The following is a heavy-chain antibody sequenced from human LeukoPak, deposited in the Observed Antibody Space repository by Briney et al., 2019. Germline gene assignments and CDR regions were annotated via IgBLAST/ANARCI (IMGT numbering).Heavy chain of an antibody. J-gene: IGHJ4*02. Sequence: PSETLSLTCTVSGGSISSSSYYWGWIRQPPGKGLEWIGSIYYSGSTYYNPSLKSRVTISVDTSKNQFSLKLSSVTAADTAVYYCARHSSWYAPFGYWGQGTLVTVSS. CDR1: GGSISSSSYY. V-gene: IGHV4-39*01. CDR2: IYYSGST. D-gene: IGHD6-13*01. CDR3: ARHSSWYAPFGY.